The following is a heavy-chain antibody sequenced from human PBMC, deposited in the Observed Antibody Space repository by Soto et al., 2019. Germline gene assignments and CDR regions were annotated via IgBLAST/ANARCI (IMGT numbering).Heavy chain of an antibody. Sequence: QVQLQESGPGLVKPSETLSLTCTVSGDSVSSGNYYWTWIRQPPGKGLEWIGHIYYSGSTNYNSSLKSRLTRSIDTSKNQFSLKVRSVTAADTAVYYCARAGSTADCWGQGTLVTVSS. CDR2: IYYSGST. J-gene: IGHJ4*02. D-gene: IGHD3-10*01. CDR1: GDSVSSGNYY. CDR3: ARAGSTADC. V-gene: IGHV4-61*01.